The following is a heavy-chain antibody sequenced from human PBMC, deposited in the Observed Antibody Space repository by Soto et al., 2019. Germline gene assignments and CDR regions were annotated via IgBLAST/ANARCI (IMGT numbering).Heavy chain of an antibody. V-gene: IGHV4-31*03. CDR1: GGSISSGGYY. CDR2: IYYSGST. CDR3: ARSDSSSWYAYYYYGMDV. Sequence: LSLTCTVSGGSISSGGYYWSWIRQHPGKGLEWIGYIYYSGSTYYNPSLKSRVTISVDTSKNQFSLKLSSVTAADTAVYYCARSDSSSWYAYYYYGMDVWGQGTKVTVSS. J-gene: IGHJ6*02. D-gene: IGHD6-13*01.